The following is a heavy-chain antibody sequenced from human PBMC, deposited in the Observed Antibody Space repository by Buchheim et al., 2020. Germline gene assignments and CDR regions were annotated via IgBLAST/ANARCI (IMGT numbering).Heavy chain of an antibody. Sequence: EVQLVESGGGLVQPGGSLRLSCAASGFTFSSYSMNWVRQAPGKGLEWVSYISSSSSTIYYADSVKGRFTISRDNAQNSLYLQMNSLRAEDTAVYYCARLGSLGVESSSSGAVIYYYYYYMDVWGKGTT. CDR2: ISSSSSTI. D-gene: IGHD6-6*01. J-gene: IGHJ6*03. V-gene: IGHV3-48*01. CDR3: ARLGSLGVESSSSGAVIYYYYYYMDV. CDR1: GFTFSSYS.